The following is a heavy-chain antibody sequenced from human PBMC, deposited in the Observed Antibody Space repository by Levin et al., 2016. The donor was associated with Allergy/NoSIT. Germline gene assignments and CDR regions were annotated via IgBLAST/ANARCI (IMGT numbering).Heavy chain of an antibody. Sequence: GESLKISCAASGFAFNTYAMHWVRQAPGKGLEWVAIISYDGSDDFYADSVKGRFTISRDNSKNTLYLQMNSLGPEDTAVYYCARVRYYGSGTTYYYGMDVWGQGTTVTVSS. D-gene: IGHD3-10*01. J-gene: IGHJ6*02. CDR3: ARVRYYGSGTTYYYGMDV. CDR2: ISYDGSDD. CDR1: GFAFNTYA. V-gene: IGHV3-30*04.